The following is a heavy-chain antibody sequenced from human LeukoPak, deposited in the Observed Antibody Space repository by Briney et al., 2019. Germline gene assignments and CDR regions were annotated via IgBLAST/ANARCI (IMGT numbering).Heavy chain of an antibody. CDR3: ASRLVTKYFDY. J-gene: IGHJ4*02. Sequence: SETLSLTSTVSGAYISDDYYYWSWIRQPPGKGLEWIGYIYYSGSTYYNPSLKSRVTISVDTSKNQFSLKLSSVTAADTAVYYCASRLVTKYFDYWGQGTPVTVSS. CDR1: GAYISDDYYY. V-gene: IGHV4-31*03. CDR2: IYYSGST. D-gene: IGHD2-21*02.